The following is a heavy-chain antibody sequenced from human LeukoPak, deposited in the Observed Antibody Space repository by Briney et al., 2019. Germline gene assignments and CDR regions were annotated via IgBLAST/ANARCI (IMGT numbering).Heavy chain of an antibody. CDR2: STPATDST. V-gene: IGHV3-21*01. CDR1: GLVFSSYT. Sequence: GGSLRLSCAASGLVFSSYTMGWVRHAPGKGLEWVSSSTPATDSTNYADSVQGRFTISRDDAKKTAYLQMNSLRVEDTAIYFCVGNQDFWSGYHAFEYWGQGILVTVSS. CDR3: VGNQDFWSGYHAFEY. D-gene: IGHD3-3*01. J-gene: IGHJ4*02.